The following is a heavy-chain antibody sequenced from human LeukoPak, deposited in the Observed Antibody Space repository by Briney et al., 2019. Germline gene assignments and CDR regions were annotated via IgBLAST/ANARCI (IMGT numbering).Heavy chain of an antibody. CDR1: GGSISSYY. CDR2: IYYSGST. D-gene: IGHD6-19*01. CDR3: ARIEEQWLALKRTAEYFQH. J-gene: IGHJ1*01. Sequence: SETLSLTCTVSGGSISSYYWSWIRQPPGKGLEWIGYIYYSGSTNYNPSLKSRVTMSVDTSKNQFSLKLSSVTAADTAVYYCARIEEQWLALKRTAEYFQHWGQGTLVTVSS. V-gene: IGHV4-59*12.